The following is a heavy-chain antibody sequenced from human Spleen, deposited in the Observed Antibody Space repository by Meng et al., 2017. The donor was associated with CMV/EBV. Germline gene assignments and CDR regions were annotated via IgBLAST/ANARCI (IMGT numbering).Heavy chain of an antibody. D-gene: IGHD3-3*01. Sequence: CTVSGGSISRSSYFWGWIRQPPGKGLEWIGSIYSSGSTYYNPSFKSRVTISVDTSKNQFSLKLNSVTAADTAVFYCVGHDFWSGYGGYWGQGTLVTVSS. J-gene: IGHJ4*02. CDR1: GGSISRSSYF. V-gene: IGHV4-39*01. CDR3: VGHDFWSGYGGY. CDR2: IYSSGST.